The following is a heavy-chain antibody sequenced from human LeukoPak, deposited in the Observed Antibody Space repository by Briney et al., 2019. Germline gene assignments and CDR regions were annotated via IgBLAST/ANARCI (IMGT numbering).Heavy chain of an antibody. CDR3: ASFSPTTTVSYDAFDI. CDR1: GYTFTGYY. Sequence: ASVKVSCKASGYTFTGYYMHWVRQAPGQGLEWMGWINPNSGGTNYAQKFQGRVTMTRDTSISTAYMELSRLRSDDTAVYYCASFSPTTTVSYDAFDIWGQGTMVTVSS. V-gene: IGHV1-2*02. CDR2: INPNSGGT. J-gene: IGHJ3*02. D-gene: IGHD4-17*01.